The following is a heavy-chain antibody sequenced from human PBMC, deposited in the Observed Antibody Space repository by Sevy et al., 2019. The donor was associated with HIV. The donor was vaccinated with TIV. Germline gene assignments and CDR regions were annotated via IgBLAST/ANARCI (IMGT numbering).Heavy chain of an antibody. Sequence: ASVKVSCKASGYTFAGYYMHWVRQAPGQGLEWMGWMNPNSGGTNCAQKFQGRVTMTRDTSISTAYMELSRLRSDDTAVYYCARVPRAGSAGSFDYWGQGTLVTVSS. J-gene: IGHJ4*02. V-gene: IGHV1-2*02. CDR2: MNPNSGGT. CDR3: ARVPRAGSAGSFDY. D-gene: IGHD3-10*01. CDR1: GYTFAGYY.